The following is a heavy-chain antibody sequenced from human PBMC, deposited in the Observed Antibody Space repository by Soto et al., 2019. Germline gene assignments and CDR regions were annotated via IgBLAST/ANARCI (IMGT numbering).Heavy chain of an antibody. CDR2: ISSDSYYI. CDR1: GLSSSTHS. V-gene: IGHV3-21*01. J-gene: IGHJ6*02. Sequence: EVQLVESGGGLVEPGGSLRLSCAPSGLSSSTHSMNWVRQAPGKGLEWVSSISSDSYYIYYADSVKGRFTISRDNAKNSLYLQMNSLRADDTAFYYCGRNRNPSSKTHGMDVWGQGTTVTVSS. CDR3: GRNRNPSSKTHGMDV.